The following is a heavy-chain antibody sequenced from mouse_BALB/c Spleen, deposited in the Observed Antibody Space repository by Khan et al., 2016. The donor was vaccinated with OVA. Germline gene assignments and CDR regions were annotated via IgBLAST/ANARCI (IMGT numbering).Heavy chain of an antibody. J-gene: IGHJ4*01. V-gene: IGHV2-6-7*01. Sequence: QVQLQQSGPGLVAPSQSLSITCTVSGFSLTGYGVNWVRQPPGKGLEWLGMIWGDGSTDYNSALKSRLNLSKDNSKSHVFLKMNSLQTDDTARYYCARAYYGNYREAMDHWGQGTSVTVSS. CDR2: IWGDGST. CDR3: ARAYYGNYREAMDH. D-gene: IGHD2-10*01. CDR1: GFSLTGYG.